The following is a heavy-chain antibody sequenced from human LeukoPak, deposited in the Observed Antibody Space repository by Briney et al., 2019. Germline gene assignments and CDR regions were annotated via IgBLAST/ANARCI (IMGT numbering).Heavy chain of an antibody. CDR1: GFTVNNYY. D-gene: IGHD1-26*01. CDR2: LYSGGMT. CDR3: ARMFGGNYYGYYFDY. V-gene: IGHV3-53*01. J-gene: IGHJ4*02. Sequence: GGSLRLSCAASGFTVNNYYMTWVRQAPGKGLDCVSILYSGGMTYDADSVKGRFTISTDTSKNTVNLQMNSLRAEDTAIYYCARMFGGNYYGYYFDYWGQGSMLTVSS.